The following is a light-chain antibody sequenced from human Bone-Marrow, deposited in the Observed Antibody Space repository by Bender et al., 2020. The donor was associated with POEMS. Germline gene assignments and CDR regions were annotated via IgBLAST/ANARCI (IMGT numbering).Light chain of an antibody. CDR1: SSDVGRYDY. J-gene: IGLJ3*02. CDR2: GVT. V-gene: IGLV2-14*03. CDR3: QSHDATLEGWL. Sequence: QSALTQPRSVSGSPGQSITISCTGTSSDVGRYDYVSWYRQHPGKAPKLMIYGVTNRPSGVSNRFSGTKSGTSASLVITGLQPEDEADYYCQSHDATLEGWLFGGGTKLTVL.